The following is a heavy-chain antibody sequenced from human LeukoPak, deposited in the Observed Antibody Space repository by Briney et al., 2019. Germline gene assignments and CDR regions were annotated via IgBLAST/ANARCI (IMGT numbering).Heavy chain of an antibody. D-gene: IGHD6-6*01. J-gene: IGHJ4*02. Sequence: ASVKVSCKPSGYTFTVYYIHWVRQAPGQGLEWMGGIYPDSGDTNYAQEVQGRVTMTRDTATSTAYMEMSTLTSDDTAVYYCSRFSHYSSSSGGAYWGQGTLVTVSS. CDR2: IYPDSGDT. CDR1: GYTFTVYY. V-gene: IGHV1-2*02. CDR3: SRFSHYSSSSGGAY.